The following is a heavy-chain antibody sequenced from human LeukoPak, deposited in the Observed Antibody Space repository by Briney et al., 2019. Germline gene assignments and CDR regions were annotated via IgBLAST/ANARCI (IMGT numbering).Heavy chain of an antibody. CDR2: INHSGST. Sequence: SEALSLTCAVYGGSFSGYYWSWIRQPPGKGLEWIEEINHSGSTNYNPSLKSRVTISVDTSKNQFSLKLSSVTAADTAVYYCARVALNLLRSYGRVPYGMDVWGQGTTVTVSS. CDR1: GGSFSGYY. J-gene: IGHJ6*02. CDR3: ARVALNLLRSYGRVPYGMDV. V-gene: IGHV4-34*01. D-gene: IGHD4-17*01.